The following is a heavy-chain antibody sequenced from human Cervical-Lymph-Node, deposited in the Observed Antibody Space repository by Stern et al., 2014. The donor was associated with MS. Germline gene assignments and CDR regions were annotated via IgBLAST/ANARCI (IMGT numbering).Heavy chain of an antibody. CDR1: GYTFTSYG. Sequence: QVQLVQSGAEVRKPGASVKLSCKASGYTFTSYGISWVRQAPGHGLEWMGWISVDNGNTDYAQKFQGRVNMTADTSTDTAYMELRRLRSDETAVYYCAVAAAGTSWFDPWGQGTLVTVTS. V-gene: IGHV1-18*01. J-gene: IGHJ5*02. CDR3: AVAAAGTSWFDP. CDR2: ISVDNGNT. D-gene: IGHD6-13*01.